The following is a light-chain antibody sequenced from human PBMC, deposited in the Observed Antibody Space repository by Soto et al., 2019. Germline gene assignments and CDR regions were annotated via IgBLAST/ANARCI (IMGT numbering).Light chain of an antibody. CDR3: QQGTNWPA. CDR2: HTS. V-gene: IGKV3-11*01. J-gene: IGKJ5*01. CDR1: QTININ. Sequence: EIVLTQSPATLSSSPGERATLSCRASQTININLAWYQHKPGQAPRLLIYHTSNRATGIPARFSGSGSGTDFTPTISSLEPEYVAVYYCQQGTNWPAFGQGTRLEI.